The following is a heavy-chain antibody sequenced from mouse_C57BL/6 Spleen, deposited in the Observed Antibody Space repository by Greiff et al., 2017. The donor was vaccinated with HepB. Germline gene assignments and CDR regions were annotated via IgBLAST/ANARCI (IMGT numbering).Heavy chain of an antibody. J-gene: IGHJ4*01. D-gene: IGHD1-1*01. CDR1: GYAFSSYW. V-gene: IGHV1-80*01. Sequence: QVQLQQSGAELVKPGASVKISCKASGYAFSSYWMNWVKQRPGKGLEWIGQIYPGDGDTNYNGKFKGKATLTADKSSSTAYMQLSSLTSEDSAVYVCARGLVYYGSVRDAMDYWGQGTSVTVSS. CDR2: IYPGDGDT. CDR3: ARGLVYYGSVRDAMDY.